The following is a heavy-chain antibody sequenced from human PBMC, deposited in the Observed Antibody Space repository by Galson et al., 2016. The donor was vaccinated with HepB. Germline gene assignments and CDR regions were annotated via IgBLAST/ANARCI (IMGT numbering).Heavy chain of an antibody. J-gene: IGHJ4*02. D-gene: IGHD4/OR15-4a*01. CDR1: GGSFSGYY. CDR2: ILHSGSP. CDR3: ARGRGGAPIDY. V-gene: IGHV4-34*12. Sequence: ETLSLTCTVFGGSFSGYYWTWIRQPPGKGLEWIGEILHSGSPNYNPSLKSRVTMSVDTSKNQFSLKLSSVTVADTAVYYCARGRGGAPIDYWGQGTLVAVSS.